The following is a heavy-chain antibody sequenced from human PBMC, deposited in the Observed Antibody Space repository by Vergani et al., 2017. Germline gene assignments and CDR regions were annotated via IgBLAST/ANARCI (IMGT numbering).Heavy chain of an antibody. D-gene: IGHD5-12*01. CDR3: TNGSRGYTGYFFDY. J-gene: IGHJ4*01. V-gene: IGHV3-23*01. CDR2: VSGSSATP. Sequence: EVQLLESGGGLVQPGGSLRLSCEASGFSFPGYAMSWVRQAPGKGGVWVSGVSGSSATPYYADSVKGRFIISRYNSKNTLHLQMNSLRADDTAVYYCTNGSRGYTGYFFDYWGHGTLATVSS. CDR1: GFSFPGYA.